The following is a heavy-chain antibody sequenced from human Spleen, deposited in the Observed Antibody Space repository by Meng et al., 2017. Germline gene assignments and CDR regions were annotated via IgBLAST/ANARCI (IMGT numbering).Heavy chain of an antibody. CDR3: ARGPTTMAHDFDY. V-gene: IGHV4-34*01. CDR2: INHSGST. D-gene: IGHD4-11*01. CDR1: GGSISGYY. Sequence: QVQLQQLGTGPLKPSETLSLTCAVDGGSISGYYWSWIRQPPGKGLEWIGEINHSGSTNYNPSLESRATISVDTSQNNLSLKLSSVTAADSAVYYCARGPTTMAHDFDYWGQGTLVTVSS. J-gene: IGHJ4*02.